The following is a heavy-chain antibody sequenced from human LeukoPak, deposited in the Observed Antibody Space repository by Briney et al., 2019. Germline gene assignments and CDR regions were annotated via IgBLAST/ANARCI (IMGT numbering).Heavy chain of an antibody. CDR3: ARFPTKLAASDY. V-gene: IGHV1-46*01. CDR2: INPSGGST. CDR1: GYTFTSYY. J-gene: IGHJ4*02. D-gene: IGHD6-13*01. Sequence: ASVRVSCKASGYTFTSYYMHWVRQAPGQGLEWMGIINPSGGSTSYAQKFQGRVTMTRDMSTSTVYMELSSLRSEDTAVYYCARFPTKLAASDYWGQGTLVTVSS.